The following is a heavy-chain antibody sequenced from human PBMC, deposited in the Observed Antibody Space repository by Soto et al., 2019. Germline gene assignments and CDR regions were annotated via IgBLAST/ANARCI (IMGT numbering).Heavy chain of an antibody. Sequence: SSETLSLTCTFSCCSISSYYWGWIRQPPGKGLEWIGYIYYSGSTNYNPSLKSRVTISVDTSKNQFSLKLSSVTAADTAVYYCARDYSDDAFDIWAQGTMVTVSS. J-gene: IGHJ3*02. CDR3: ARDYSDDAFDI. D-gene: IGHD2-21*01. CDR1: CCSISSYY. CDR2: IYYSGST. V-gene: IGHV4-59*01.